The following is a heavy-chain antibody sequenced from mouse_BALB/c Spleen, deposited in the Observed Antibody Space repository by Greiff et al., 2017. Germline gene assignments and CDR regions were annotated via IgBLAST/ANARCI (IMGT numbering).Heavy chain of an antibody. J-gene: IGHJ2*01. CDR1: GYSFTGYF. D-gene: IGHD2-1*01. CDR2: INPYNGDT. CDR3: GRGENYYGNYPYYFDY. V-gene: IGHV1-37*01. Sequence: EVQLQESGPELVKPGASVKISCKASGYSFTGYFMNWVKQSHGKSLEWIGRINPYNGDTFYNQKFKGKATLTVDKSSSTAHMELLSLTSEDSAVYYCGRGENYYGNYPYYFDYWGQGTTLTVSS.